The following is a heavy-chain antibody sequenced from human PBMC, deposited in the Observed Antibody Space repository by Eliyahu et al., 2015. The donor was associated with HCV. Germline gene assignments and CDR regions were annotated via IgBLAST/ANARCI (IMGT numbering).Heavy chain of an antibody. CDR2: INHSGST. CDR3: ARDPFGWYFDL. J-gene: IGHJ2*01. Sequence: QVQLQQWGAGLLKPSETLSRTCAXYGGSLRGXYWSWXRQPPGKGLEGIGEINHSGSTNYNPSLKSRVTISVDTSKNQFSLKLSSVTAADTAVYYCARDPFGWYFDLWGRGTLVTVSS. D-gene: IGHD2/OR15-2a*01. V-gene: IGHV4-34*02. CDR1: GGSLRGXY.